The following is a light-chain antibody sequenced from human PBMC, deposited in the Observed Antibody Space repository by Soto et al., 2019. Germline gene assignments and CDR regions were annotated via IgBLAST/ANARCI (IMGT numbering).Light chain of an antibody. CDR3: HQHNNWPST. Sequence: EIVMTQSPATLSVSPGERATLSCRASQSVSFNLVWYQHKPGQPPRLLMYVTSKRAAGISARFTASGSGTDFTLTIDNLQSEDFAFYYCHQHNNWPSTFGGGTKVE. CDR1: QSVSFN. CDR2: VTS. J-gene: IGKJ4*01. V-gene: IGKV3-15*01.